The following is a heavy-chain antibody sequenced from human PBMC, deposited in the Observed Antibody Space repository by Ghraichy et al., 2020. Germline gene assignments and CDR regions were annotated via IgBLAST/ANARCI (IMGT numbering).Heavy chain of an antibody. CDR3: TTGRFYETTQYYAYYGY. D-gene: IGHD3-3*01. Sequence: EALNISCAASGFTFNNAWMTWLRQVPGKGLEWVGRIKSKSDGGITDYAAPVRGRFTISRDDSKSTLYLQMDSLKTKDAAVYYCTTGRFYETTQYYAYYGYWGQGTLVSVSS. CDR2: IKSKSDGGIT. J-gene: IGHJ4*02. V-gene: IGHV3-15*01. CDR1: GFTFNNAW.